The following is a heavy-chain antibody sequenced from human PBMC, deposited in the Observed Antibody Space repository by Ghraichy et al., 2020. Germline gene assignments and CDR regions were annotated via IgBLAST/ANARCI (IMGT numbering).Heavy chain of an antibody. CDR1: GYTFTSYD. V-gene: IGHV1-8*01. D-gene: IGHD3-22*01. J-gene: IGHJ6*02. CDR3: ARDKYYYDSSGDYYYGMDV. Sequence: ASVKVSCKASGYTFTSYDINWVRQATGQGLEWMGWMNPNSGNTGYAQKFQGRVTMTRNTSISTAYMELSSLRSEDTAVYYCARDKYYYDSSGDYYYGMDVWGQGTTVTVSS. CDR2: MNPNSGNT.